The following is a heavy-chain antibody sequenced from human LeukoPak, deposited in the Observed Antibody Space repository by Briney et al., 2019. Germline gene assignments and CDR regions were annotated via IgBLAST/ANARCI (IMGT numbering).Heavy chain of an antibody. CDR2: INPKSGET. D-gene: IGHD3-10*01. CDR1: GYTFTGYY. Sequence: ASVKVSCKASGYTFTGYYIHWVRQAPGQGLEWMGWINPKSGETKYARNFQGRVTMTRDTSISTAYMELSRLRSDDTAVYFCASGSETYSPDYWGQGTLVTVSS. CDR3: ASGSETYSPDY. J-gene: IGHJ4*02. V-gene: IGHV1-2*02.